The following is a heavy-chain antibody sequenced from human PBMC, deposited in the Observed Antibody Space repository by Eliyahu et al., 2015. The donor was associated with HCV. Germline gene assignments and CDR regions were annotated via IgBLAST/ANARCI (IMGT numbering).Heavy chain of an antibody. CDR1: GFXFXSXA. CDR2: ISYDGSNK. V-gene: IGHV3-30-3*01. Sequence: QVQLVESGGGVVQPGRXLXXSCXASGFXFXSXAMXWVRQAPGKGLEWVAVISYDGSNKYYADSVKGRFTISRDNSKNTLYLQMNSLRAEDTAVYYCATIAVVSFDYWGQGTLVTVSS. CDR3: ATIAVVSFDY. D-gene: IGHD6-19*01. J-gene: IGHJ4*02.